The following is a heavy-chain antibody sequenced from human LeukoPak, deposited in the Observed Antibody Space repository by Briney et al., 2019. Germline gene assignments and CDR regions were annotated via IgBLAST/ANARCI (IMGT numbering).Heavy chain of an antibody. CDR1: GFIFNNYG. D-gene: IGHD6-19*01. CDR3: AKDRGSGWPQFDY. Sequence: GGSLRLSCTASGFIFNNYGLIWVRQAPGKGLEWVSAISNDGGGTNYADFVKGRFTISRDNSKNTLYLQMNSLRAEDTAVYYCAKDRGSGWPQFDYWGRGTLVTVSS. CDR2: ISNDGGGT. V-gene: IGHV3-23*01. J-gene: IGHJ4*02.